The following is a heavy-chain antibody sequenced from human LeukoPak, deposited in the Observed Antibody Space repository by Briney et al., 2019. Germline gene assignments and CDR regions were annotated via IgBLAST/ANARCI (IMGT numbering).Heavy chain of an antibody. CDR3: ARGYYDSSGYYAY. Sequence: PGGSLRLSCAASRFTFSSYGMHWVRQAPGKGLEWVAVIWYDGSNKYYADSVKGRFTISRDNSKNTLYLQMNSLRAEDTAVYYCARGYYDSSGYYAYWGQGTLVTVSS. D-gene: IGHD3-22*01. J-gene: IGHJ4*02. CDR1: RFTFSSYG. V-gene: IGHV3-33*01. CDR2: IWYDGSNK.